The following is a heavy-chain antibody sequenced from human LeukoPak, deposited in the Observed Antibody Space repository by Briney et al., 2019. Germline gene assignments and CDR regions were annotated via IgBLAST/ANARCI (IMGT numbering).Heavy chain of an antibody. J-gene: IGHJ4*02. CDR2: IYPGDSDT. D-gene: IGHD6-13*01. CDR3: ARSPYSEIAAADHFDY. Sequence: GESLKISCKGSGYSFTSYWIGWVRRMPGKGLEWMGIIYPGDSDTRYSPSFQGQVTISADKSISTAYLQWSSLKASDTATYYCARSPYSEIAAADHFDYWGQGTLVTVSS. V-gene: IGHV5-51*01. CDR1: GYSFTSYW.